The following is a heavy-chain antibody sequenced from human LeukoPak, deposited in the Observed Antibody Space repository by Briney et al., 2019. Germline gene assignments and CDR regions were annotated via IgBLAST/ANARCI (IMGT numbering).Heavy chain of an antibody. D-gene: IGHD3-22*01. J-gene: IGHJ4*02. V-gene: IGHV4-59*08. CDR1: GGFISSYY. Sequence: SETLSLTCTVSGGFISSYYWSWIRQPPGKGLEWIGYIYYSGSTNYNPSLKSRVTISVDTSKNQFSLKLSSVTAADTAVYYCASGPGNYYDSSGYYDYWGQGTLVTVSS. CDR3: ASGPGNYYDSSGYYDY. CDR2: IYYSGST.